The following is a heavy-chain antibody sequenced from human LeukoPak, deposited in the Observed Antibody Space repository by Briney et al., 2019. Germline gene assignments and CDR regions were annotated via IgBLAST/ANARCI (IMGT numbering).Heavy chain of an antibody. CDR2: ISYDGSEK. J-gene: IGHJ4*02. D-gene: IGHD5-18*01. Sequence: GGSLRLSCAASGFTLSSFGMHWVRQAPGKGLEWVALISYDGSEKYYADSVKGRFTISRDNSKNTLYLQMKSLRVEDTGVYYCAKDIYSHGWTTIDYWGQGTLVTVSS. CDR1: GFTLSSFG. CDR3: AKDIYSHGWTTIDY. V-gene: IGHV3-30*18.